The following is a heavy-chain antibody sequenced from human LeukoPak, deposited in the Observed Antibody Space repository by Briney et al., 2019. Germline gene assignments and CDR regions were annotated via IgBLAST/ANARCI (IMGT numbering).Heavy chain of an antibody. J-gene: IGHJ4*02. CDR3: AKDSQIDLWFGELHYFDY. D-gene: IGHD3-10*01. CDR1: GYTFTSYG. CDR2: ISAYNGNT. V-gene: IGHV1-18*01. Sequence: GASVKVSCKASGYTFTSYGISWVRQAPGQGLEWMGWISAYNGNTNYAQKLQGRVTMTTDTSTSTAYMELRSLRSDDTAVYYCAKDSQIDLWFGELHYFDYWGQGTLVTVSS.